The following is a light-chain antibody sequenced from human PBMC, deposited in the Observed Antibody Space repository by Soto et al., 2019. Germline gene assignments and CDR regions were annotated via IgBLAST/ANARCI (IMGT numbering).Light chain of an antibody. CDR2: KVS. Sequence: VLMTQSPLSLPVTLVQPASISFRSSQGLVYSDGKTYFNWFQQRPGKSPRRLXYKVSNRDSGVPERFRGSGSGTDVTLKISRVEAEDVGIYYCMQGTHWPPTFGQGTKVDIK. J-gene: IGKJ1*01. CDR3: MQGTHWPPT. CDR1: QGLVYSDGKTY. V-gene: IGKV2-30*01.